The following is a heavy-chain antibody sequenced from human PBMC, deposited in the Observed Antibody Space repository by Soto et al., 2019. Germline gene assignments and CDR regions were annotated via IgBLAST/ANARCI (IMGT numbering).Heavy chain of an antibody. CDR2: ISGSGSNT. CDR1: GFTFTSYA. V-gene: IGHV3-23*01. D-gene: IGHD1-26*01. Sequence: GGSLRLSCAASGFTFTSYAMSWVRLTPGKGLEWVSAISGSGSNTFYADSVRGRFTISRDNSKNTVFLQMNNLRAEDTAVYFCARDRATFDYWGQGTRVTV. J-gene: IGHJ4*02. CDR3: ARDRATFDY.